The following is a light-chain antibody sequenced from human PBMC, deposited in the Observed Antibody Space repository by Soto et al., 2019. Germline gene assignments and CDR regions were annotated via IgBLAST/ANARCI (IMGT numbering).Light chain of an antibody. V-gene: IGLV2-11*01. CDR1: SSDVGSSNY. Sequence: QSALTQPRSVSGSPGQSVTISCTGTSSDVGSSNYVSWYQQHPGKAPKLIISDVSKRPSGVPDRFSGSKSDNTASLTISGLQDEDEADYFCCSHAGSYVVFGGGTKVTVL. J-gene: IGLJ2*01. CDR3: CSHAGSYVV. CDR2: DVS.